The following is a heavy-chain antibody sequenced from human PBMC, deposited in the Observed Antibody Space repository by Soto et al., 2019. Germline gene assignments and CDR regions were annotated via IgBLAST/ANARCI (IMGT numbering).Heavy chain of an antibody. D-gene: IGHD2-15*01. CDR1: GFTVNDHA. V-gene: IGHV3-9*01. CDR2: IYWNSDRI. Sequence: PGGSLRLSCAASGFTVNDHAMHWVRQAPGKGLEWVSGIYWNSDRIGYADSVKGRFTISRDNARNSLYLQMNSLRDEDTAVYYCAKGGIVVVVAATPFDPWGQGTLVTVSS. CDR3: AKGGIVVVVAATPFDP. J-gene: IGHJ5*02.